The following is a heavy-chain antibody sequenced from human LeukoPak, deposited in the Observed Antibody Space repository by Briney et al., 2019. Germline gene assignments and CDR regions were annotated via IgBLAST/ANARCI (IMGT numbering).Heavy chain of an antibody. CDR1: GYTFTSYG. J-gene: IGHJ3*02. CDR3: ARDFTHMTKGVPSFDI. Sequence: GASVKVSCKASGYTFTSYGISWVRQAPGQGLEWMGWISAYNGNTNYAQKLQGRVTMTTDTSTSTAYMELRSLRSDDTAVYYCARDFTHMTKGVPSFDIWGQGTMVTVSS. D-gene: IGHD2-8*01. V-gene: IGHV1-18*01. CDR2: ISAYNGNT.